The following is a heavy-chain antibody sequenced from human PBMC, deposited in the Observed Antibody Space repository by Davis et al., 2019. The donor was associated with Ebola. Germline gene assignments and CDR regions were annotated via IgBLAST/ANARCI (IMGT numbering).Heavy chain of an antibody. CDR3: ARSGYSYGLTGGMDV. D-gene: IGHD5-18*01. Sequence: KVSCKGSGYRITNYWIAWVRQEPGKGLEWMGSIYLGDSRSTYSPSFQGQVTISADKSLSTASLQWSSLKASDTAMYYCARSGYSYGLTGGMDVWGQGTTVTVSS. CDR1: GYRITNYW. V-gene: IGHV5-51*01. CDR2: IYLGDSRS. J-gene: IGHJ6*02.